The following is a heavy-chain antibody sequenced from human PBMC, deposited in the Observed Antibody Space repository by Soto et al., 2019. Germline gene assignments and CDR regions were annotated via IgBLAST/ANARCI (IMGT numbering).Heavy chain of an antibody. CDR3: ARDKITGLFDY. D-gene: IGHD2-8*02. J-gene: IGHJ4*02. Sequence: SDTLSLTCTVSGGSISSSSYCWGWIRQPPGKGLEWIGSIYYSGSTYYNPSLKSRVTISVDTSKNQFSLKLTSVTAADTAVYYCARDKITGLFDYWGQGTLVTVSS. CDR2: IYYSGST. V-gene: IGHV4-39*02. CDR1: GGSISSSSYC.